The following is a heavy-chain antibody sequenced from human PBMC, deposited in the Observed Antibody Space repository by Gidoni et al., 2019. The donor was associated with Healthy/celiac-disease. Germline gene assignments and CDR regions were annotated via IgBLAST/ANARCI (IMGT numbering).Heavy chain of an antibody. D-gene: IGHD3-10*01. CDR1: GFTVSSNY. Sequence: EVQLVESGGGLVQPGGSLRLSCAASGFTVSSNYMSWVRQAPGKGLEWVSVIYSGGSTYYADSVKGRFTISRDNSKNTLYLQMNSLRAEDTAVYYCARAPRFGELLYDYWGQGTLVTVSS. J-gene: IGHJ4*02. V-gene: IGHV3-66*02. CDR2: IYSGGST. CDR3: ARAPRFGELLYDY.